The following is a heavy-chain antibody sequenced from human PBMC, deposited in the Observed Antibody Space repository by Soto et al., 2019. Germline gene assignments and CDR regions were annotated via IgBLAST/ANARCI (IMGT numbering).Heavy chain of an antibody. Sequence: NPSETLSLTCTVSGGSISSYYWSWIRQPPGKGLEWIGYIYYSGSTNYNPSLKSRVTISVDTSKNQFSLKLSSVTAADTAVYYCARGRAPVVVTANDAFDIWGQGTMV. CDR1: GGSISSYY. CDR3: ARGRAPVVVTANDAFDI. V-gene: IGHV4-59*01. CDR2: IYYSGST. J-gene: IGHJ3*02. D-gene: IGHD2-21*02.